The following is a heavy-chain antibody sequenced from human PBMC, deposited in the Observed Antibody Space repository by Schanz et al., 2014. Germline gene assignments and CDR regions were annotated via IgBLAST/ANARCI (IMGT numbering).Heavy chain of an antibody. J-gene: IGHJ6*02. CDR3: ATETSRTWFYNGVDV. D-gene: IGHD2-2*01. CDR2: INAHTGNT. Sequence: QVQLVQSGGEVKKPGASVKVSCKASGYTFTSYYMHWVRQAPGQGPELMGWINAHTGNTQYAQKFQGRVIMTEDTSTDTAYVELSRLTSEDTGVYYCATETSRTWFYNGVDVWGQGTTVTVSS. CDR1: GYTFTSYY. V-gene: IGHV1-2*02.